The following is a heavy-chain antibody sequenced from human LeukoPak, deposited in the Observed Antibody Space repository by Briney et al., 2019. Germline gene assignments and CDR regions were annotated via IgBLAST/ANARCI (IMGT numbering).Heavy chain of an antibody. D-gene: IGHD5-18*01. CDR1: GGSISSSSYY. CDR3: AMEGSGYSYGRWKVF. V-gene: IGHV4-39*07. J-gene: IGHJ4*02. CDR2: IYYSGST. Sequence: PSETLSLTCTVSGGSISSSSYYWGWIRQPPGKGLEWIGSIYYSGSTYYNPSLKSRVTISVDTSKNQFSLKLSSVTAADTAVYYCAMEGSGYSYGRWKVFWGQGTLVTVSS.